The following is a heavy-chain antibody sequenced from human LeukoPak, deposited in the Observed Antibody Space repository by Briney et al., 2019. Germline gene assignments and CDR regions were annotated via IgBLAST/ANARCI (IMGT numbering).Heavy chain of an antibody. CDR2: IYYSGST. V-gene: IGHV4-38-2*02. Sequence: SETLSLTCSVSGYSISSGYYGGWIRQPPGKGLEWIGSIYYSGSTYYNPSLKSRVTISVDTSKNQFSLKLSSVTAADTAVYYCARAFRGIFGVFEAFDIWGQGTMVTVSS. CDR3: ARAFRGIFGVFEAFDI. D-gene: IGHD3-3*01. J-gene: IGHJ3*02. CDR1: GYSISSGYY.